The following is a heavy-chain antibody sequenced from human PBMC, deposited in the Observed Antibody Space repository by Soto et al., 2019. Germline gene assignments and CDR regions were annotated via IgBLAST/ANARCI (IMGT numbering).Heavy chain of an antibody. CDR2: ISYDGSNK. D-gene: IGHD6-13*01. Sequence: QVQLVESGGGVVQPGRSLRLSCAASGFTFSSYAMHWVRQAPGKGLEWVAVISYDGSNKYYADSVKGRFTISRDNSKNTLYLQMNSLRAEDTAVYYCARDGDSSSWYPDNYYSYGMDVWGQGTTVTVSS. CDR3: ARDGDSSSWYPDNYYSYGMDV. J-gene: IGHJ6*02. CDR1: GFTFSSYA. V-gene: IGHV3-30-3*01.